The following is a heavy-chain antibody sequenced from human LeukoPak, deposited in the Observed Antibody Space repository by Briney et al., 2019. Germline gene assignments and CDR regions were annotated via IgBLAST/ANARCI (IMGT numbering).Heavy chain of an antibody. CDR1: GLTFSSYA. CDR3: AKAHTSSTYYYYMDV. J-gene: IGHJ6*03. D-gene: IGHD6-6*01. CDR2: ISGSGGST. Sequence: GGSLRLSCAASGLTFSSYAVSWVRQAPGKGLEWVSVISGSGGSTYYADSVKGRFTISRDNSKNTLYLQMNSLRAEDTAVYYCAKAHTSSTYYYYMDVWGKGTTVTVSS. V-gene: IGHV3-23*01.